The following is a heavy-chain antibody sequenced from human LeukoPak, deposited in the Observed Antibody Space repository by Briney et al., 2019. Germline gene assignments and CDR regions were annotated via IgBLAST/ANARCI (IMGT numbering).Heavy chain of an antibody. V-gene: IGHV4-34*01. D-gene: IGHD6-19*01. CDR1: GGSFSGYY. CDR3: ARGFRFRSGWYITGDWFDP. CDR2: INHSGST. Sequence: SETLSLTCAVYGGSFSGYYWSWIRQPPGKGLEWIGEINHSGSTNYNPSLKSRVTISVDTSTNQFSLKLSSVTAADTAVYYCARGFRFRSGWYITGDWFDPWGQGTLVTVSS. J-gene: IGHJ5*02.